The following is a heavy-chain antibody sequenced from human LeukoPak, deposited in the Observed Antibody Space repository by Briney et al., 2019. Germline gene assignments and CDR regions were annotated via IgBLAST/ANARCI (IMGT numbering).Heavy chain of an antibody. CDR3: ARDHYSDSTGIDY. Sequence: GGSLRLSCAASGFTFNSFAMHWVRQAPGKGLEYVSTISDSGGSTYYANSVKGRFTISRDNSKKKLYLQMDSQKAQDMAVNYCARDHYSDSTGIDYWGQGTLVTVSS. CDR1: GFTFNSFA. D-gene: IGHD3-22*01. CDR2: ISDSGGST. V-gene: IGHV3-64*01. J-gene: IGHJ4*02.